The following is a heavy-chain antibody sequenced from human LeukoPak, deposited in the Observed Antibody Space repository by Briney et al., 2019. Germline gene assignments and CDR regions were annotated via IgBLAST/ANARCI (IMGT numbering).Heavy chain of an antibody. CDR2: VSGSGTST. J-gene: IGHJ4*02. Sequence: GGSLRLSCAASGFTFRSYAMTWVRQAPGKGLQWVLGVSGSGTSTYYADSVRGRFTISRDNSKNTLYLQMNSLRAEDTAVYYCARAHAEWPRGRSFDYWGQGTLVTVSS. CDR3: ARAHAEWPRGRSFDY. D-gene: IGHD5-12*01. CDR1: GFTFRSYA. V-gene: IGHV3-23*01.